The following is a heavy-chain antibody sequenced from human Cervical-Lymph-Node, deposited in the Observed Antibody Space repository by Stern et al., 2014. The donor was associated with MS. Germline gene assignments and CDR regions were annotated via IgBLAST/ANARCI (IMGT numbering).Heavy chain of an antibody. CDR2: IYWDDQK. Sequence: QVTLKESGPALVKPTQTLTLTCTFSGFSLSTSGLGVGWILQPPGEALELLAYIYWDDQKRYSPSLKSRLTITKDTSKNQVVLTLTNVDPVDTATYYCAHRTAGPFDYWGQGTLVTVSS. V-gene: IGHV2-5*02. J-gene: IGHJ4*02. CDR1: GFSLSTSGLG. CDR3: AHRTAGPFDY.